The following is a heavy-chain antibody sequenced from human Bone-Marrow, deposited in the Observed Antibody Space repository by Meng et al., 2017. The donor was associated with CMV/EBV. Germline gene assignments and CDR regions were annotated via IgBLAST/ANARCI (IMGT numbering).Heavy chain of an antibody. V-gene: IGHV3-30*02. CDR1: GFTFSSYG. CDR2: IRYDGSNK. CDR3: ARGVEMATITFPIGSLNWFDP. Sequence: GGSLRLSCAASGFTFSSYGMHWVRQAPGKGLEWVAFIRYDGSNKYYADSVKGRFTISRDNAKNSLYLQMNSLRAEDTAVYYCARGVEMATITFPIGSLNWFDPWGQGTLVTVSS. D-gene: IGHD5-24*01. J-gene: IGHJ5*02.